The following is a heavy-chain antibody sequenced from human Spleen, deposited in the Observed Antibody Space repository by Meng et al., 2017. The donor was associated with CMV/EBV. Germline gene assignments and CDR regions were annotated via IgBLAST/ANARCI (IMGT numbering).Heavy chain of an antibody. V-gene: IGHV3-48*03. CDR3: ASEGGYQLPSY. CDR2: IGHSGTTI. Sequence: GESLKISCAASGFTFINSDMNWVRQAPGKGLEWVSYIGHSGTTIYYADSLQGRFSISRDNAKDLLYPHMDNLRVEDTAVYYCASEGGYQLPSYWGQGTLVTVSS. CDR1: GFTFINSD. J-gene: IGHJ4*02. D-gene: IGHD2-2*01.